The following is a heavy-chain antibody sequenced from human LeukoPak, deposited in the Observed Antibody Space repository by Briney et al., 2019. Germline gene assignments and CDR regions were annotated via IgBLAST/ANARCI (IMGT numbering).Heavy chain of an antibody. D-gene: IGHD2-15*01. CDR1: GFTFSSYA. CDR3: AKTTIVVVVAATTVDY. Sequence: PGGSLRLSCAASGFTFSSYAMSWVRQAPGKGLEWVSAISGSGGSTYYADSVKGRFTISRDNSKNTLYLQMNSLRAEDTAVYYXAKTTIVVVVAATTVDYWGQGTLVTVSS. V-gene: IGHV3-23*01. CDR2: ISGSGGST. J-gene: IGHJ4*02.